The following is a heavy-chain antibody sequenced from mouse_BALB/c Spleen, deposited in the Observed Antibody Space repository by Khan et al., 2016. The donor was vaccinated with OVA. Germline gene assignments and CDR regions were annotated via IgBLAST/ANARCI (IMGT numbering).Heavy chain of an antibody. V-gene: IGHV1-4*01. J-gene: IGHJ2*01. CDR3: SRTHER. CDR2: INPSSGYT. Sequence: QVQLKESGAELARPGASVKMSCNASGYTFTSYTMHWVKQRPGQGLEWIGYINPSSGYTKYNQKFTDKATLTADKYSGTAYMQLSSLTSEDSAVYYCSRTHERWGQGTTLTVSS. CDR1: GYTFTSYT.